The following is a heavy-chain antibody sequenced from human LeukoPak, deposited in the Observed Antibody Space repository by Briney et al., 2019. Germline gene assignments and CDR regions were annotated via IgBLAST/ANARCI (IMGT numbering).Heavy chain of an antibody. J-gene: IGHJ4*02. D-gene: IGHD6-6*01. Sequence: GGSLRLSCAASGFSVNSNHMNWVRQAPGKGLEWVSIIYTGGTTHYADSLKDRFTISRDDSINTLYLQMNSLRAEDTAVYYCARDSSSYYFDYWGQGTLVTVSS. CDR3: ARDSSSYYFDY. CDR2: IYTGGTT. V-gene: IGHV3-66*01. CDR1: GFSVNSNH.